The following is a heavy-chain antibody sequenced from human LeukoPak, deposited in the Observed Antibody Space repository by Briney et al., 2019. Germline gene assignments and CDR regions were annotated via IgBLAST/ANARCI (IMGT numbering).Heavy chain of an antibody. CDR1: GYTFTNCD. Sequence: ASVKVSCKASGYTFTNCDINWVRQATGQGLEWMGWMNPNSGNTGYAQKFQGRVAITRDTSISTAYMELSSLRSEDTAVYYCARGAEWVDFWSGYPFDIWGQGTMVTVSS. J-gene: IGHJ3*02. CDR2: MNPNSGNT. CDR3: ARGAEWVDFWSGYPFDI. V-gene: IGHV1-8*03. D-gene: IGHD3-3*01.